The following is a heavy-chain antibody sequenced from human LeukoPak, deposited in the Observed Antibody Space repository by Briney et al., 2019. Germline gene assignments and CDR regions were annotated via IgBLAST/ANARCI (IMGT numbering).Heavy chain of an antibody. Sequence: GGSLRLSCAASGFTFSSYAMSWARQAPGKGLEWASTISDSGSSTYYADSVKGRFTISRDNSKNTLYLQMNSLRAEDTAVYYCAKETVVVVAATPDAFDIWGQGTMVTVSS. CDR1: GFTFSSYA. CDR2: ISDSGSST. J-gene: IGHJ3*02. D-gene: IGHD2-15*01. CDR3: AKETVVVVAATPDAFDI. V-gene: IGHV3-23*01.